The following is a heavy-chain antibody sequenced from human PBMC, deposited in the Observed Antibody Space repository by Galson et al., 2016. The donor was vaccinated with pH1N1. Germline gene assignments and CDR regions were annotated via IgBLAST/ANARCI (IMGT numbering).Heavy chain of an antibody. CDR2: IRSKAYGGTT. V-gene: IGHV3-49*03. Sequence: SLRLSCAASGFTFGDYAMSWFRQAPGKGLEWVGFIRSKAYGGTTEYAASVKGRFTISRDDSKSIAYLQMNSLKTEDTAVYYCTRDGIWFGELYYYYGVDVWGQGTTVTVSS. D-gene: IGHD3-10*01. CDR3: TRDGIWFGELYYYYGVDV. CDR1: GFTFGDYA. J-gene: IGHJ6*02.